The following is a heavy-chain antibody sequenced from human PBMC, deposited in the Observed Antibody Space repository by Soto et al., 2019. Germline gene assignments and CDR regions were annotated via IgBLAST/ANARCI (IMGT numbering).Heavy chain of an antibody. D-gene: IGHD2-15*01. J-gene: IGHJ3*02. Sequence: GGSLRLSCAASGFTVSSNYMSWVRQAPGKGLEWVSVIYSGGSTYYADSVKGRFTISRDNSKNTLYLQMNSLRAEDTAVYYCARDECSGGSCYGAFDIWGQGTMVT. V-gene: IGHV3-66*01. CDR2: IYSGGST. CDR1: GFTVSSNY. CDR3: ARDECSGGSCYGAFDI.